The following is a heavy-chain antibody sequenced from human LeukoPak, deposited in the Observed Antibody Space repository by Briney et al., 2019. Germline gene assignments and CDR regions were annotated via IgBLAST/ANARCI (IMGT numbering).Heavy chain of an antibody. J-gene: IGHJ4*02. Sequence: ASVKVSCKASGYTFTSYGISWVRQAPGQGLEWMGWISAFNGNTNYAQKLQGRVTMTTDTSTSTAYMELRSLRSDDTAVYYCATVSDILTGLHYFDYWGQGTLVTVSS. CDR2: ISAFNGNT. D-gene: IGHD3-9*01. V-gene: IGHV1-18*01. CDR1: GYTFTSYG. CDR3: ATVSDILTGLHYFDY.